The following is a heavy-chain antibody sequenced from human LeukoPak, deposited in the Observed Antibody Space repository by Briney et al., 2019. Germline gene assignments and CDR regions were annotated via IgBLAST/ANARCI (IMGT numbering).Heavy chain of an antibody. D-gene: IGHD3-22*01. J-gene: IGHJ4*02. CDR2: ISSSGSTI. Sequence: QPGGSLILSCAASGFTFSSYEMNWVRQAPGKGLEWVSYISSSGSTIYYADSAKGRFSISRDNAKNSLYLQMNSLRAEDTAVYYCARGYYYDTSGYYPYFDYWGQGTLVTVSS. CDR3: ARGYYYDTSGYYPYFDY. V-gene: IGHV3-48*03. CDR1: GFTFSSYE.